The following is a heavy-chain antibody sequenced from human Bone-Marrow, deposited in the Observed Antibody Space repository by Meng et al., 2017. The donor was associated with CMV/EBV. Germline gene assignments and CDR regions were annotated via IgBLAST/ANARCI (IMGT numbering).Heavy chain of an antibody. D-gene: IGHD1-26*01. Sequence: SETLSLTCAVYGGSFSGYYWSWIRQPPGKGLEWIGEINHSGSTNYNPSLKSRVTISVDTSKNQLSLKLSSVTAADTAVYYCARESKVGANLDWGQGTLVTVSS. J-gene: IGHJ4*02. CDR2: INHSGST. CDR1: GGSFSGYY. V-gene: IGHV4-34*01. CDR3: ARESKVGANLD.